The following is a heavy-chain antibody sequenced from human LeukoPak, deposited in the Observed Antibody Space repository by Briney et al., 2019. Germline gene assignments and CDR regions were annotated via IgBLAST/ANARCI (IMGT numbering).Heavy chain of an antibody. V-gene: IGHV4-59*12. Sequence: PSETLSLTCTVSGGSISSYYWSWIRQPPGKGLEWIGYIYYSGSTNYNPSLKGRVTISVDTSKNQFSLKLTSVTAADTAVYYCVRPYCGGECQSRNNWFDPWGQGILVTVSS. D-gene: IGHD2-21*01. J-gene: IGHJ5*02. CDR1: GGSISSYY. CDR3: VRPYCGGECQSRNNWFDP. CDR2: IYYSGST.